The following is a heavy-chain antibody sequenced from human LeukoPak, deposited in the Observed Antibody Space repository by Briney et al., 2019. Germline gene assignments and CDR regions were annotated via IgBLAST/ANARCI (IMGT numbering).Heavy chain of an antibody. CDR2: IYPGDSDT. J-gene: IGHJ4*02. V-gene: IGHV5-51*01. D-gene: IGHD1-26*01. CDR3: ARRGSYYQYIDY. Sequence: PGAPLQISSKGSGYSFTSYWIGWVRRMPGKGLERMGIIYPGDSDTRYSPSFQGQVTISATKSTSTAYQQWSSLQASDTAMYYCARRGSYYQYIDYWGQGTLVTVSS. CDR1: GYSFTSYW.